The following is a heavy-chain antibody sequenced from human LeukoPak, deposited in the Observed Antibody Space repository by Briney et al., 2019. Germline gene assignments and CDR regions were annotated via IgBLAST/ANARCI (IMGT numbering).Heavy chain of an antibody. V-gene: IGHV4-59*01. CDR3: ARWASYYYDSSGRFDY. Sequence: SETLSLTCTVSGGSISSYYWSWIRQPPEKGLEWIGYIYYSGSTNYNPSLESRVTISVDTSKNQFSLKLSSVTAADTAVYYCARWASYYYDSSGRFDYWGQGTLVTVSS. CDR2: IYYSGST. CDR1: GGSISSYY. D-gene: IGHD3-22*01. J-gene: IGHJ4*02.